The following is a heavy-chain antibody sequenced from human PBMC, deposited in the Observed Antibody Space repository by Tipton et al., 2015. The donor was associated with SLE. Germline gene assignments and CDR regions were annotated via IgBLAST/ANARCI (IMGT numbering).Heavy chain of an antibody. CDR1: GGSISSTDYY. Sequence: TLSLTCSVSGGSISSTDYYWGWIRQPPGKGLEQVGSIFYSGSTYYNPALKSRVTISVDTSKNQFSLRLTSVTAADTATYYCIGTFFFWGQGTLVTVSS. CDR2: IFYSGST. J-gene: IGHJ4*02. CDR3: IGTFFF. D-gene: IGHD1-14*01. V-gene: IGHV4-39*07.